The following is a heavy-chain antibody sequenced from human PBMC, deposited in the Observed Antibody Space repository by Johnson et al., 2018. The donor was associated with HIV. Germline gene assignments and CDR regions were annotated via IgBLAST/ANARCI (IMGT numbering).Heavy chain of an antibody. CDR1: GFTFSSYA. CDR2: ISYDGSNK. D-gene: IGHD3-3*01. J-gene: IGHJ3*02. CDR3: ARDSYNFWSGYPDAFDI. Sequence: QVQLVESGGGLVQPGGSLRLSCAASGFTFSSYAMTWVRQAPGKGLEWVAVISYDGSNKYYADSVKGRFTLSRDNSKNTLYLQMNSLRAEDTAVYYCARDSYNFWSGYPDAFDIWGQGTMVTVSS. V-gene: IGHV3-30*04.